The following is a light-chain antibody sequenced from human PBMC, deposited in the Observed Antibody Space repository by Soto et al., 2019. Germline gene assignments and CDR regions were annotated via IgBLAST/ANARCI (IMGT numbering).Light chain of an antibody. Sequence: LTQPASVSGSPGQSITISCTGTSSDVGAYNFVSWYQHHPGRAPKLIIYEVTIRPSGVSNRFSGSKSGNTASLTISGLQAEDEADYYCSSYTASAPYVFGSGTKVTVL. CDR3: SSYTASAPYV. J-gene: IGLJ1*01. CDR2: EVT. V-gene: IGLV2-14*01. CDR1: SSDVGAYNF.